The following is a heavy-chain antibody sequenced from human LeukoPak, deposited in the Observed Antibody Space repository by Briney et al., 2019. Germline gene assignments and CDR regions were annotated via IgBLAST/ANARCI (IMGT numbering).Heavy chain of an antibody. CDR3: ARSKDTAMVTSPVDY. V-gene: IGHV1-69*06. CDR2: IIPIFGTA. CDR1: GGTFISYA. D-gene: IGHD5-18*01. Sequence: GASVKVSRKASGGTFISYAISWVAQAPGQGLEWMGGIIPIFGTANYAQKFQGRVTITADKSTSTAYMELSSLRSEDTAVYYCARSKDTAMVTSPVDYWGQGTLVTVSS. J-gene: IGHJ4*02.